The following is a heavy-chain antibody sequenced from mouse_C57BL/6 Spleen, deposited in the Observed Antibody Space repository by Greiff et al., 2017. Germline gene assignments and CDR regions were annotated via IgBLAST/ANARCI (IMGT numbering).Heavy chain of an antibody. CDR2: IDPETGGT. J-gene: IGHJ4*01. V-gene: IGHV1-15*01. CDR1: GYTFTDYE. Sequence: VQLQQSGAELVRPGASVTLSCKASGYTFTDYEMHWVKQTPVHGLEWIGAIDPETGGTAYNQKFKGKAILTADKSSSTAYMELRSLTSEDSAVYYCTRENSNYGYYAMDYWGQGTSVTVSS. D-gene: IGHD2-5*01. CDR3: TRENSNYGYYAMDY.